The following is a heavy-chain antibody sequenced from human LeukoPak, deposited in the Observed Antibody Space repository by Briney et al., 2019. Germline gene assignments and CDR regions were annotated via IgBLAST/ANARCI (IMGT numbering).Heavy chain of an antibody. V-gene: IGHV4-59*08. Sequence: PSETLSLTCTVSGGSISSYYWSWIRQPPGKGLEWIGYIYYSGSTKYNPSLKSRVTIAVDTSKNQFSLKLSSVTAADTAVYFCARQIGYSYGYFDYWGQGTLVTVSS. CDR3: ARQIGYSYGYFDY. CDR2: IYYSGST. CDR1: GGSISSYY. D-gene: IGHD5-18*01. J-gene: IGHJ4*02.